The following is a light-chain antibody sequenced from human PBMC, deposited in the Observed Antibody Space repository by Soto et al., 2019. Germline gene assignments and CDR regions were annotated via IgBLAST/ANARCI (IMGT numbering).Light chain of an antibody. V-gene: IGKV3-15*01. Sequence: EIVMTQSPATLSVSPGERATLFCRASQSVGSKLAWYQQKPGQAPRLLIYGASTRATGIPARFSGSGSGTEFTLTFSSLQSEDFAVYYCQQYNDWLWTFGQGTKVEIK. CDR2: GAS. CDR1: QSVGSK. CDR3: QQYNDWLWT. J-gene: IGKJ1*01.